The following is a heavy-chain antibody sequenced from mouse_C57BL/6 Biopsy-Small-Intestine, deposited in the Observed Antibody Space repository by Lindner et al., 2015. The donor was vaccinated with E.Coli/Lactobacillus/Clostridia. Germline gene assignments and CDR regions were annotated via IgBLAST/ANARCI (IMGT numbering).Heavy chain of an antibody. V-gene: IGHV14-1*01. J-gene: IGHJ3*01. Sequence: VQLQESGAEFVRPGASVKLSCTASGFNIKDYYMHWVKQRPEQGLEWIGRIDPEDGDTECAPKFQVKATMTADTSSNTAYLQLGSLTSEDTAVYYCTGGYGSSSAWFTYWGQGTLVTVSA. CDR3: TGGYGSSSAWFTY. CDR1: GFNIKDYY. CDR2: IDPEDGDT. D-gene: IGHD1-1*01.